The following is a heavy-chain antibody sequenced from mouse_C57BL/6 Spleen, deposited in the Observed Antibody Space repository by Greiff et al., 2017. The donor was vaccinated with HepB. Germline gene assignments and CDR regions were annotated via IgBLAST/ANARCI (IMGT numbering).Heavy chain of an antibody. Sequence: VQLQQSGAELVRPGSSVKLSCKASGYTFTSYWMDWVKQRPGQGLEWIGNIYPSDSETHYNQKFKDKATLTVDKSSSTAYMQLSSLTSEDSAVYYCARRDYYEYYFDYWGQGTTLTVSS. V-gene: IGHV1-61*01. J-gene: IGHJ2*01. D-gene: IGHD1-1*01. CDR3: ARRDYYEYYFDY. CDR1: GYTFTSYW. CDR2: IYPSDSET.